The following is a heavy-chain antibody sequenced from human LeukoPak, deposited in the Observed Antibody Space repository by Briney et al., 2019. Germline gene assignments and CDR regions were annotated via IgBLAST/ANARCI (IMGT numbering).Heavy chain of an antibody. CDR2: FDPEDGET. CDR3: ATGATYNWNDGSWSRRSWSDP. J-gene: IGHJ5*02. V-gene: IGHV1-24*01. CDR1: GYTLTELS. Sequence: VASVKVSCKVSGYTLTELSMHWVRQAPGKGLEWMGGFDPEDGETIYAQKFQGRVTMTEDTSTDTAYMELSSLRSEDTAVYYCATGATYNWNDGSWSRRSWSDPWGQGTLVTVSS. D-gene: IGHD1-20*01.